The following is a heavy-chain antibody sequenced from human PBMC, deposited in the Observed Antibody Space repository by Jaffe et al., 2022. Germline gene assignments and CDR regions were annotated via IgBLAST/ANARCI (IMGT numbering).Heavy chain of an antibody. V-gene: IGHV7-4-1*02. CDR3: ARDHRGGRTYYDFWSGYSVEDY. Sequence: QVQLVQSGSELKKPGASVKVSCKASGYTFTSYAMNWVRQAPGQGLEWMGWINTNTGNPTYAQGFTGRFVFSLDTSVSTAYLQISSLKAEDTAVYYCARDHRGGRTYYDFWSGYSVEDYWGQGTLVTVSS. D-gene: IGHD3-3*01. CDR2: INTNTGNP. J-gene: IGHJ4*02. CDR1: GYTFTSYA.